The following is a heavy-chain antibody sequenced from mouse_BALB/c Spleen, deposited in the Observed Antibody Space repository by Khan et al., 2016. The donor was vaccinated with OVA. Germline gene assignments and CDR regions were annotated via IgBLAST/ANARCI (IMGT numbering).Heavy chain of an antibody. Sequence: EVQLQESGPGLVKPSQSLSLTCTVTGYSITSDYAWNWIRQFPGNKLEWMGYISYSGRTSDNPSLKSRISITRDTSKNQFFLQFNSVTTEDTATYYCARSVTITTVVATDFDYWGQGTTLTVAS. J-gene: IGHJ2*01. D-gene: IGHD1-1*01. V-gene: IGHV3-2*02. CDR2: ISYSGRT. CDR1: GYSITSDYA. CDR3: ARSVTITTVVATDFDY.